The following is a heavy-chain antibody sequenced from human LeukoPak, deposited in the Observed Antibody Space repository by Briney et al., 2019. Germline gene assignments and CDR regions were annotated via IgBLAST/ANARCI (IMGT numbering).Heavy chain of an antibody. Sequence: GGSLRLSCAASGFTFSNYDMHWVRQAPGKGLEWVSAISSSSSYIYYADSIKGRFTISRDNAENSLYLQMNSLRAVDMAVYFCARGEEKATITALDSWGQGTLVTVSS. CDR2: ISSSSSYI. D-gene: IGHD5-24*01. CDR1: GFTFSNYD. V-gene: IGHV3-21*01. J-gene: IGHJ4*02. CDR3: ARGEEKATITALDS.